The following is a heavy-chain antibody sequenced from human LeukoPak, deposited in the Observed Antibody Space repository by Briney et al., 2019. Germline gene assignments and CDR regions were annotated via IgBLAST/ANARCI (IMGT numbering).Heavy chain of an antibody. D-gene: IGHD1-1*01. J-gene: IGHJ4*02. Sequence: GASVKVSCKASGYTFIGYYMHWVRQAPGQGLEWMGWINPNSGGTNYAQRFQGRVTMTRDTSINTVYMELSSLTSDDTAVYYCARDGNWNVLRFDCWGQGTLVTVSS. CDR2: INPNSGGT. CDR3: ARDGNWNVLRFDC. CDR1: GYTFIGYY. V-gene: IGHV1-2*02.